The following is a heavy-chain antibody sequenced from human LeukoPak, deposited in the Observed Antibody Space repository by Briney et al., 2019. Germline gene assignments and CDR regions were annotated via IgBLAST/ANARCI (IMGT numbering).Heavy chain of an antibody. V-gene: IGHV3-7*01. D-gene: IGHD1-1*01. J-gene: IGHJ4*02. Sequence: GGSLRPSCEASGFTFSAHWMSWVRQAPGKGLEWVASIYPDGSQKYYLDSVRGRFTSSRDNTKNSLYLQMFSLGAEDTAVYYCASLLGTSTTYDYWGQGTLVTVSS. CDR1: GFTFSAHW. CDR2: IYPDGSQK. CDR3: ASLLGTSTTYDY.